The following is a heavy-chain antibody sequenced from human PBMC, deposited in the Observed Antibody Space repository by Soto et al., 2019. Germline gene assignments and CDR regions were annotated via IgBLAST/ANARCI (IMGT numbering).Heavy chain of an antibody. CDR1: GYNFAGYW. D-gene: IGHD3-3*01. V-gene: IGHV5-51*01. CDR3: ARGGVSTCTFDY. CDR2: IYPSDSDT. J-gene: IGHJ4*02. Sequence: PGESLKISCKGSGYNFAGYWIAWVRQMPGKGLELMGIIYPSDSDTRYRPSFQGQVTISADKSISSAYLQWSSLRASDTAMYYCARGGVSTCTFDYWGQGTLVTVSS.